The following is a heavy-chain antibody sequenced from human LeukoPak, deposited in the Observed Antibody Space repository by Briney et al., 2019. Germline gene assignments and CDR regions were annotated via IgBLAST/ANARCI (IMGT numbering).Heavy chain of an antibody. CDR2: IYYSGST. D-gene: IGHD6-13*01. CDR1: GGSISSSSYY. CDR3: ARVIKADSSSLIYYFDY. J-gene: IGHJ4*02. Sequence: SETLSLTCTVSGGSISSSSYYWGWIRQPPGKGLEWIGSIYYSGSTYNNPSLKSRVTISVDTSKNQFSLKLSSVTAANTAVYYCARVIKADSSSLIYYFDYWGQGTLVTVSS. V-gene: IGHV4-39*07.